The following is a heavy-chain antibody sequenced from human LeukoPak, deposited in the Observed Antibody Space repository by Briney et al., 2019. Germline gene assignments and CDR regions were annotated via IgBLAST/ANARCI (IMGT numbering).Heavy chain of an antibody. V-gene: IGHV3-9*03. J-gene: IGHJ5*02. D-gene: IGHD5-18*01. Sequence: GGSLRLSCAASGFTFDDYAMHWVRQAPGKGLEWVSGISWNSGSIGYADSVKGRFTISRDNAKNSLYLQMNSLRAEDMALYYCAKDGNRYSYGLSGVWFDPWGRGTLVTVSS. CDR3: AKDGNRYSYGLSGVWFDP. CDR2: ISWNSGSI. CDR1: GFTFDDYA.